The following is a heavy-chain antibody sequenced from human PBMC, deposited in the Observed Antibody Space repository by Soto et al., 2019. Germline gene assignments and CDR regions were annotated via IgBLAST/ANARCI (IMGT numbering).Heavy chain of an antibody. CDR2: ISSDGSNK. Sequence: PGGSLRLSCAASGFTFSSYAMHWVRQSPGKGLEWVAVISSDGSNKLYADSVKGRFTISRDNSKNTLYLQMNSLRAEDTAVYYCASRLFTSYYDSSGYYDYWGQGTLVTVSS. D-gene: IGHD3-22*01. CDR3: ASRLFTSYYDSSGYYDY. J-gene: IGHJ4*02. CDR1: GFTFSSYA. V-gene: IGHV3-30*03.